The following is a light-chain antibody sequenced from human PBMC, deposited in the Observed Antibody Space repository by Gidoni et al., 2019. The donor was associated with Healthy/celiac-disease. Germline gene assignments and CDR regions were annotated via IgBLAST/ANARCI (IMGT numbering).Light chain of an antibody. J-gene: IGKJ3*01. CDR3: QQRST. CDR1: QSVSSY. V-gene: IGKV3-11*01. Sequence: EIVLTQSPATLSLSPGERATLSCSASQSVSSYLAWYQQKPGQAPSLLIYDASNRATGIPARFSGSGSGTDFTLTISSLEPEDFAVYYCQQRSTFGPGTKVDIK. CDR2: DAS.